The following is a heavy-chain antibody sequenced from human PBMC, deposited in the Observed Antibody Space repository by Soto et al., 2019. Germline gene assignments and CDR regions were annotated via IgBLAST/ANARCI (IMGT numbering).Heavy chain of an antibody. CDR2: IYYSGST. Sequence: PSETLSLTCTVSGGSVSSGSYYWSWIRQPPGKGLEWIGYIYYSGSTNYNPSLKSRVTISVDTSKNQFSLKLSSVTAADTAVYYCARDCSGGSCYSGDGMDVWGQGTTVTVSS. CDR1: GGSVSSGSYY. CDR3: ARDCSGGSCYSGDGMDV. V-gene: IGHV4-61*01. D-gene: IGHD2-15*01. J-gene: IGHJ6*02.